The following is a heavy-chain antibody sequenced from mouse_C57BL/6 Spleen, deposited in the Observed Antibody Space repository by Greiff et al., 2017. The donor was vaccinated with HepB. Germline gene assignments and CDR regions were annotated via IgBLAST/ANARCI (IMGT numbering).Heavy chain of an antibody. V-gene: IGHV1-26*01. CDR2: INPNNGGT. CDR1: GYTFTDYY. J-gene: IGHJ4*01. D-gene: IGHD1-1*01. CDR3: ARSSQNYYGSIYYAMDY. Sequence: EVQLQQSGPELVKPGASVKISCKASGYTFTDYYMNWVKQSHGKSLEWIGDINPNNGGTSYNQKFKGKATLTVDKSSSTAYMELRSLTSEDSAVYYCARSSQNYYGSIYYAMDYWGQGTSVTVSS.